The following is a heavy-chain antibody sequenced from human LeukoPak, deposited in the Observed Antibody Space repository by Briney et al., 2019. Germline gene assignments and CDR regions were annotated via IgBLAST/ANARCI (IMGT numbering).Heavy chain of an antibody. CDR3: ARDERQYSGYDTLDY. J-gene: IGHJ4*02. CDR2: ISYEGGSQ. CDR1: GFTFSNYA. D-gene: IGHD5-12*01. V-gene: IGHV3-30-3*01. Sequence: GGSLRLSCAASGFTFSNYAMHWVRQAPGKGLEWVAVISYEGGSQYYADSEKGRFTISRDNSKNTLYLQMKSLGAEDTAVYYCARDERQYSGYDTLDYWGQGTLVTVSS.